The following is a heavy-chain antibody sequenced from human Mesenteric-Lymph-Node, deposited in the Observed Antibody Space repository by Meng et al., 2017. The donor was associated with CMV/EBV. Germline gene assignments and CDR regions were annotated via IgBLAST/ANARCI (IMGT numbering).Heavy chain of an antibody. Sequence: ASVKVSCKTSGYTFTNSYFHWVRQAPGQGLEWMGWINPNSGGTNYAQKFQGRVTMTRDTSISTAYMELSRLRSDDTAVYYCASWERGVIGFSVDVWGQGTTVTVSS. J-gene: IGHJ6*02. V-gene: IGHV1-2*02. D-gene: IGHD3-10*01. CDR1: GYTFTNSY. CDR2: INPNSGGT. CDR3: ASWERGVIGFSVDV.